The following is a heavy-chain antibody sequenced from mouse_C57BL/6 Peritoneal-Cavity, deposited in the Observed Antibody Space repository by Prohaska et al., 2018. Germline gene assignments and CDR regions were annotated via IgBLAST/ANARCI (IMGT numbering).Heavy chain of an antibody. D-gene: IGHD2-5*01. V-gene: IGHV4-1*01. CDR1: GIDFSRYW. CDR3: ATYYSNYWFAY. Sequence: EVKLLQSGGGLVQPGGSLKLSCAASGIDFSRYWMSWVRRAPGKGLEWIGEINPDSSTINYAPSLKDKFIISRDNAKNTRYLQMSKVRSEDTALYYCATYYSNYWFAYWGQGTLVTVSA. CDR2: INPDSSTI. J-gene: IGHJ3*01.